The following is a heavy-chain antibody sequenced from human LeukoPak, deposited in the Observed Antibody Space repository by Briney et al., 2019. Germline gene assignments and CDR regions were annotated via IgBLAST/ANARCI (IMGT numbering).Heavy chain of an antibody. Sequence: SETLSLTCTVSGGSISSSSYYWGWIRQPPGKGLEWIGNFHYSGSTYYNPSLKSRVTISAGTSKNQFSLKLSSVTAADTAVYYCPITKTVGATPWFDNWGQGTLVTVSS. CDR1: GGSISSSSYY. CDR2: FHYSGST. J-gene: IGHJ4*02. CDR3: PITKTVGATPWFDN. V-gene: IGHV4-39*07. D-gene: IGHD1-26*01.